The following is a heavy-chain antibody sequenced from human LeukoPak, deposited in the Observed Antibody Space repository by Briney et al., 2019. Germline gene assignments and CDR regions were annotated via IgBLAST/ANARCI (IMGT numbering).Heavy chain of an antibody. V-gene: IGHV4-61*05. CDR3: ATGWLGSYFDY. CDR2: IYYSGST. Sequence: SETLSLTCTVSGGSISSSYYYWGWIRQPPGKGLEWIGYIYYSGSTNYNPSLKSRVTISVDTSKNQFSLKLSSVTAADTAVYYCATGWLGSYFDYWGQGTLVTVSS. J-gene: IGHJ4*02. CDR1: GGSISSSYYY. D-gene: IGHD3-10*01.